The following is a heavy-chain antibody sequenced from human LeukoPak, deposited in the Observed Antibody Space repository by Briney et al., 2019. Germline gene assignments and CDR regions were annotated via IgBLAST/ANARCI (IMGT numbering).Heavy chain of an antibody. V-gene: IGHV3-23*01. Sequence: PGGSLRLSCAASGFTFSSYSMNWARQAPGKGLEWVSAISGSGGSTYYADSVKGRFTISRDNSKNTLYLQMNSLRAEDTAVYYCAHLREQLVRRWGQGTLVTVSS. D-gene: IGHD6-13*01. CDR3: AHLREQLVRR. CDR2: ISGSGGST. J-gene: IGHJ4*02. CDR1: GFTFSSYS.